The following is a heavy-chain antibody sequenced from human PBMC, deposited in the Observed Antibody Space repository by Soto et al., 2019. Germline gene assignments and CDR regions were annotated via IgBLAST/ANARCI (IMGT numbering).Heavy chain of an antibody. J-gene: IGHJ4*02. CDR3: ARHGGFNLQY. CDR2: IYHNENT. V-gene: IGHV4-4*02. Sequence: QVQLQESGPGLVKPSETLSLTCAVSGGSISGGTWWSWDRQPPGKGLEWIGQIYHNENTEYNPSLESRVTISADKSKNQFSLRMSSVTAADTAVYYCARHGGFNLQYWGQGALVTVSS. D-gene: IGHD3-10*01. CDR1: GGSISGGTW.